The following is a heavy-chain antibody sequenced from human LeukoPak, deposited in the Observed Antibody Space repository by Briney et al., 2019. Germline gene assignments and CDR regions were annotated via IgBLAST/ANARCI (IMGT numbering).Heavy chain of an antibody. V-gene: IGHV1-46*01. Sequence: ASVKVSCKASGYTFTGYYMHWVRQAPGQGLEWMGIINPSGGSTSYAQKFQGRVTMTRDTSTSTVYMELSSLRSEDTAVYYCARVTESSSWYLALGYWGQGTLVTVSS. J-gene: IGHJ4*02. D-gene: IGHD6-13*01. CDR3: ARVTESSSWYLALGY. CDR2: INPSGGST. CDR1: GYTFTGYY.